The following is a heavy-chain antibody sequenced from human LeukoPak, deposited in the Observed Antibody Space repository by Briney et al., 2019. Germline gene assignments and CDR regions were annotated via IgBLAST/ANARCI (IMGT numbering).Heavy chain of an antibody. D-gene: IGHD6-13*01. Sequence: SETLSLTCTVSGGSISSSSYYWGWIRQPPGKGLEWIGSFYYSGNTYYNPSLKSRVTISVDTSKNQFSLKLSSVTAADTAVYYCARRGYSSSWYRSSGFDYWGQGTLVTVSS. CDR2: FYYSGNT. V-gene: IGHV4-39*07. J-gene: IGHJ4*02. CDR3: ARRGYSSSWYRSSGFDY. CDR1: GGSISSSSYY.